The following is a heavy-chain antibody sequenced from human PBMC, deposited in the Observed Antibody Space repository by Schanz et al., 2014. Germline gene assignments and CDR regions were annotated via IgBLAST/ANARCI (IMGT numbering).Heavy chain of an antibody. Sequence: QVQLMQSGAEVAEPGSSVKVSCRASGGSFSNHGLTWVRQAPGQGLEWLGRFIPMVDVAKYSDKFQGRVTMTADKSTNVFYMQLSGLTSEDTAVYYCARDPQYYYGSGRGYWGQGTLVTVST. V-gene: IGHV1-69*04. D-gene: IGHD3-10*01. CDR3: ARDPQYYYGSGRGY. CDR1: GGSFSNHG. J-gene: IGHJ4*02. CDR2: FIPMVDVA.